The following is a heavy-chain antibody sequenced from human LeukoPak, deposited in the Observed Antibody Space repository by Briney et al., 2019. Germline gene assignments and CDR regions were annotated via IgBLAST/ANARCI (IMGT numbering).Heavy chain of an antibody. CDR3: ARGVGYYDSSGTIDY. V-gene: IGHV3-33*01. Sequence: PGGSLRLSCAASGFTFSSYGIHWVRQAPGKGLEWVAVVWYDGSKKYSADSVKGRITISRDDSKNTLYLQMNSLRAEDTAVYYCARGVGYYDSSGTIDYWGQGTLVTVSS. D-gene: IGHD3-22*01. J-gene: IGHJ4*02. CDR2: VWYDGSKK. CDR1: GFTFSSYG.